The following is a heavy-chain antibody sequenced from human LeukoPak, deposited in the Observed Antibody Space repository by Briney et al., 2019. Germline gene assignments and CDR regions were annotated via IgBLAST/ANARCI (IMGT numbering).Heavy chain of an antibody. V-gene: IGHV5-51*01. J-gene: IGHJ4*02. D-gene: IGHD2-15*01. CDR1: GYSFTSYW. CDR2: IYPGDSVT. CDR3: ARPQGYCSGGSCYFIFDY. Sequence: GESLKISCKGSGYSFTSYWIGWVRQMPGKGLEWMGIIYPGDSVTRYSPSFQGQVTISADKSISTAYLQWSSLKASDTAMYYCARPQGYCSGGSCYFIFDYWGQGTLVTVSS.